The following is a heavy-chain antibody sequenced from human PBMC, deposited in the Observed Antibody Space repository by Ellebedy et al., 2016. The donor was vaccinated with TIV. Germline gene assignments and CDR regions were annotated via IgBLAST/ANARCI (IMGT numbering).Heavy chain of an antibody. Sequence: GSLRLSCTVSGGSVSSGSYYWSWIRQPPGKGLEWIGYIYYSGSTNYNPPLKSRVTISVDTSKNQFSLKLSSVTAADTAVYYCARVARLGSGYYYGGYYFDYWGQGTLVTVSS. V-gene: IGHV4-61*01. CDR2: IYYSGST. CDR3: ARVARLGSGYYYGGYYFDY. D-gene: IGHD3-22*01. J-gene: IGHJ4*02. CDR1: GGSVSSGSYY.